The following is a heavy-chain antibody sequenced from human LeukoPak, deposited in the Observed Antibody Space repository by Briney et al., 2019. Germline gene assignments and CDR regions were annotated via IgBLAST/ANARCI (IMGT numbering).Heavy chain of an antibody. CDR2: IYYSGST. D-gene: IGHD3-3*01. Sequence: PSETLSLTCTVSGGSISSYYWSWLRQPPGKGLEWIGYIYYSGSTNYNPSLKSRVTISVDTSKNQFSLKLSSVTAADTAVYHCARLLRITIFGVARARFDPWGQGTLVTVSS. CDR3: ARLLRITIFGVARARFDP. V-gene: IGHV4-59*08. J-gene: IGHJ5*02. CDR1: GGSISSYY.